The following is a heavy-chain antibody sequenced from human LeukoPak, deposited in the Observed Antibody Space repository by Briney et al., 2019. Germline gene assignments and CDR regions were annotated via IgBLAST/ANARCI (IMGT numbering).Heavy chain of an antibody. V-gene: IGHV4-59*08. CDR3: ARHRYSTSWGGGFDY. J-gene: IGHJ4*02. CDR1: GGSISSHY. D-gene: IGHD2-2*01. Sequence: TSETLSLTCTVSGGSISSHYWSWIRQPPGKGLEWIGYIYYSGSTNYNPSLKSRVTISVDTSKNQISLKLTSVTAADTAVYYCARHRYSTSWGGGFDYWGQGTLVTVSS. CDR2: IYYSGST.